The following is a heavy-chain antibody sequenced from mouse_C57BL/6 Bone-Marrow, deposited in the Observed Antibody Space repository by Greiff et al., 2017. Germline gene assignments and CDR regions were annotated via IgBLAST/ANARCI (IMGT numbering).Heavy chain of an antibody. D-gene: IGHD1-1*01. Sequence: VQLQQSGAELVKPGASVKLSCKASGYTFTSYWMHWVKQRPGQGLEWIGMIHPNSGSTNYNEKFKSKATLTVDKSSSTAYMQLSSLTSEDSAVYYCARERYYGSSYHAMDYWGQGTSVTVSS. J-gene: IGHJ4*01. CDR1: GYTFTSYW. CDR2: IHPNSGST. CDR3: ARERYYGSSYHAMDY. V-gene: IGHV1-64*01.